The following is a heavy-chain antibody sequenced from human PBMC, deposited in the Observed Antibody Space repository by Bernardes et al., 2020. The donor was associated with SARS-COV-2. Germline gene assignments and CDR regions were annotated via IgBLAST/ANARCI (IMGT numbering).Heavy chain of an antibody. CDR3: AGDLSLLVPAAKYYMDV. V-gene: IGHV4-4*07. CDR2: IHTSGST. CDR1: GGSISSYY. J-gene: IGHJ6*03. Sequence: SETLSLTCTVSGGSISSYYWSWIRQPAGKGLEWIGRIHTSGSTNYNPSLKSRVTMSVDTSKNQFSLKLSSVTAADTAVYYCAGDLSLLVPAAKYYMDVWGKGTTVTVSS. D-gene: IGHD2-2*01.